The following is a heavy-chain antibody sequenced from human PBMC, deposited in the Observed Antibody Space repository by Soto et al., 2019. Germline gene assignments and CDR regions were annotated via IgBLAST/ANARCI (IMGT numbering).Heavy chain of an antibody. CDR3: ARGGSLYWYFDL. CDR1: GYTFTSYT. CDR2: INAGNGNT. J-gene: IGHJ2*01. V-gene: IGHV1-3*01. Sequence: QVQLVQSGAEVKKPGASVKVSCKASGYTFTSYTMHCVRQAPGQRLEWMGWINAGNGNTKYSQKFQGRVTITRDTSASTASMELSSLRSEDTAVYYCARGGSLYWYFDLWGRGTLVPVSS. D-gene: IGHD1-26*01.